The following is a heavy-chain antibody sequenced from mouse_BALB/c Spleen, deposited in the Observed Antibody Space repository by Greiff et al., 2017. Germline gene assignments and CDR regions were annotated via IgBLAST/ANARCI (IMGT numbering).Heavy chain of an antibody. CDR3: AQVRIYSGNYVDY. CDR1: GYTFTDYN. J-gene: IGHJ2*01. D-gene: IGHD2-1*01. V-gene: IGHV1-18*01. Sequence: VQLKQSGPELVKPGASVKIPCKASGYTFTDYNMDWVKQSHGKSLEWIGDINPNNGGTIYNQKFKGKATLTVDKSSSTAYMELRSLTSEDTAVYYGAQVRIYSGNYVDYWGQGTTLTVSS. CDR2: INPNNGGT.